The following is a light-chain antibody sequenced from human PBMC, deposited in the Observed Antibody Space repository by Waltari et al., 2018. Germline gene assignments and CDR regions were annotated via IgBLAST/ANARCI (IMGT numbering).Light chain of an antibody. CDR3: QTWDRGTVI. CDR1: SGHTNYP. CDR2: LNTFGTY. J-gene: IGLJ2*01. Sequence: QPVLTQSPSASASLGASVKLTCPLSSGHTNYPIAWHQQQPEKGPRDVMHLNTFGTYTKGDGIPDRFSGSSSGAERYLTISNLQSEDEADYYCQTWDRGTVIFGGGTQLTVL. V-gene: IGLV4-69*01.